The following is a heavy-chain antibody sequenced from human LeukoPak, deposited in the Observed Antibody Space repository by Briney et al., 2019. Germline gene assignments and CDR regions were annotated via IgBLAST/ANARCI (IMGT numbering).Heavy chain of an antibody. CDR2: IIPIFGTA. D-gene: IGHD6-19*01. CDR1: GGTFSSYA. CDR3: ASISSGWHGVDY. Sequence: SVKVSCKASGGTFSSYAISWVRQAPGQGLGWMGGIIPIFGTANYAQKFQGRVTTTTDESTSTAYMELSSLRSEDTAVYYCASISSGWHGVDYWGQGTLVTVSS. J-gene: IGHJ4*02. V-gene: IGHV1-69*05.